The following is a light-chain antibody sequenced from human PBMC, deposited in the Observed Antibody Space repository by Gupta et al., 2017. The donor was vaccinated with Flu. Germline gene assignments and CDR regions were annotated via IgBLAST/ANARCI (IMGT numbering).Light chain of an antibody. CDR3: QAYHSSNHWV. V-gene: IGLV6-57*01. CDR2: DNI. CDR1: RGSIGSTN. J-gene: IGLJ3*02. Sequence: LMLTPLHSVSASLGTTVTLSCTRSRGSIGSTNVQWYQQRPGRTPTIGIYDNIQRPPGGPDRRSGSTDSSTNAASLTISVLEKEDEADYYSQAYHSSNHWVFGGGTKLTVL.